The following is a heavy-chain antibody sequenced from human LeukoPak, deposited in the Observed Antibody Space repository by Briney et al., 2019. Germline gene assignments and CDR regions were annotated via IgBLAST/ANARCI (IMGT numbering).Heavy chain of an antibody. Sequence: GGSLRLSCAASGFTFSSYGMHWVRQAPGKGLEWVAVISYDGSNKYYADSVKGRFTISRDNSKNTLYLQMNSLRAEDTAVYYCAKISVGATAFDIWGQGTMVTVSS. J-gene: IGHJ3*02. CDR1: GFTFSSYG. CDR2: ISYDGSNK. CDR3: AKISVGATAFDI. D-gene: IGHD1-26*01. V-gene: IGHV3-30*18.